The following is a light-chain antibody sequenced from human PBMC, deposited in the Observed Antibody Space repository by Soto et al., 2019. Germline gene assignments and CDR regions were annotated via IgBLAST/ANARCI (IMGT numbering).Light chain of an antibody. J-gene: IGLJ1*01. Sequence: ALTQPPSASGFPGQSVTISCTGTSSDVGYYDYVSWYQQHPGKAPKLVIYEVTKRPSGVPDRVSASKSGNTASLTVSGLRAEDEADYYCSSYAGSNDFVFGSGTKLTVL. CDR3: SSYAGSNDFV. CDR1: SSDVGYYDY. CDR2: EVT. V-gene: IGLV2-8*01.